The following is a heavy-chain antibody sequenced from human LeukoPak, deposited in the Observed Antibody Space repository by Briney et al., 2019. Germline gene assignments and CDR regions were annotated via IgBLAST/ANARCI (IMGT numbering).Heavy chain of an antibody. CDR3: AGHAAISAAGTAPFDN. CDR1: GGSVNNYY. D-gene: IGHD6-13*01. V-gene: IGHV4-59*08. Sequence: SETLSLTCTVSGGSVNNYYWSWIRQPPGKGLDWIGYIYRGSTKYNPSLKSRVTISMDTSQNQISLRLLSVTAADTAVYHCAGHAAISAAGTAPFDNWGQGTLVTVSS. J-gene: IGHJ4*02. CDR2: IYRGST.